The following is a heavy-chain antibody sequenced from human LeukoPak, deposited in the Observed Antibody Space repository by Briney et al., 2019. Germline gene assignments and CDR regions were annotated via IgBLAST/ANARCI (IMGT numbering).Heavy chain of an antibody. Sequence: QSGGSLRLSCAASGFTFDDYAMHWVRQAPGKGLEWVSGISWNSGSIGYADSVKGRFTISRDTAKNSLYLEMNSLRAEDTALYYCAKSVVLWDWFDPWGQGTLVTVSS. CDR2: ISWNSGSI. J-gene: IGHJ5*02. CDR1: GFTFDDYA. V-gene: IGHV3-9*01. CDR3: AKSVVLWDWFDP. D-gene: IGHD3-22*01.